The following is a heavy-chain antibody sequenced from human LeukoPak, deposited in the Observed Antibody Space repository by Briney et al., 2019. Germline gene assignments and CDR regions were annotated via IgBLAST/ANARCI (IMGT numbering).Heavy chain of an antibody. Sequence: GASVKVSCKASGGTFSSYAISWVRQAPGQGLEWMGGIIPIFGTANYAQKFQDRVTITADESTSTAYMGLSSLRSEDTAVYYCAREIIVVVPAASTLHWFDPWGQGTLVTVSS. CDR1: GGTFSSYA. V-gene: IGHV1-69*01. CDR3: AREIIVVVPAASTLHWFDP. D-gene: IGHD2-2*01. CDR2: IIPIFGTA. J-gene: IGHJ5*02.